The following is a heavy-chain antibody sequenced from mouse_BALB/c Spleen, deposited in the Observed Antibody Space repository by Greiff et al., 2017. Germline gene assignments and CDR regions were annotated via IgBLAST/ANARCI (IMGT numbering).Heavy chain of an antibody. J-gene: IGHJ3*01. Sequence: VKLMESGAELVKPGASVKLSCKASGYTFTSYYMYWVKQRPGQGLEWIGEINPSNGGTNFNEKFKSKATLTVDKSSSTAYMQLSSLTSEDSAVYYCTRSAGKGFAYWGQGTLVTVSA. V-gene: IGHV1S81*02. CDR3: TRSAGKGFAY. D-gene: IGHD4-1*01. CDR2: INPSNGGT. CDR1: GYTFTSYY.